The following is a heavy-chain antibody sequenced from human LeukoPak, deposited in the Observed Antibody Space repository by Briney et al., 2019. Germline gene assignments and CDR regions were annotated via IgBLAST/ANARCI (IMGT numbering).Heavy chain of an antibody. CDR2: IYHSGST. CDR1: GGSISSSNW. V-gene: IGHV4-4*02. D-gene: IGHD3-16*01. CDR3: ARQYYDYVWGSGTNFDY. Sequence: PSGTLSLTCAVSGGSISSSNWWSWVRQPPGKGLEWIGEIYHSGSTNYNPSPKSRVTISVDKSKNQFSLKLSSVTAADTAVYYCARQYYDYVWGSGTNFDYWGQGTLVTVSS. J-gene: IGHJ4*02.